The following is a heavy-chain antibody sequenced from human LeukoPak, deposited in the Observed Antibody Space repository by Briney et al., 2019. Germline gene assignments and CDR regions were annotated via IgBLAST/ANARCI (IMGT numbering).Heavy chain of an antibody. Sequence: PGGSLRLSCAASGFTFSSCGMHWVRQAPGKGLEWVAVIWYDGSNEYYADSVKGRFTISRDNSKNTLYLQMNSLRAGDTAVYYCARDQGYCSGGNCYSAFDYWGQGTLVTVSS. J-gene: IGHJ4*02. V-gene: IGHV3-33*01. D-gene: IGHD2-15*01. CDR2: IWYDGSNE. CDR3: ARDQGYCSGGNCYSAFDY. CDR1: GFTFSSCG.